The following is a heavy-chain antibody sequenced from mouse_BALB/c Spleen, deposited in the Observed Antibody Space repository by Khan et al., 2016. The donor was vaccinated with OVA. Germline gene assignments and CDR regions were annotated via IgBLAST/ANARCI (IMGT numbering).Heavy chain of an antibody. CDR3: ARSYGNYPDY. D-gene: IGHD2-1*01. V-gene: IGHV3-2*02. J-gene: IGHJ2*01. CDR1: GYSITSDYA. Sequence: VQLKQSGPGLVKPSQSLSLTCTVTGYSITSDYAWNWIRQFPGNKLEWMGYINYSGSTSYNPSLKSRISITRDTSKNQFFLQLNSVTTEDIATYFRARSYGNYPDYWGQSNTLTGSS. CDR2: INYSGST.